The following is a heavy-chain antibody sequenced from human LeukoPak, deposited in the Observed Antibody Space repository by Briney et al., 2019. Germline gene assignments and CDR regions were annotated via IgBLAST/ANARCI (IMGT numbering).Heavy chain of an antibody. CDR3: ARWASLFRSRPPNDY. CDR1: GYTFTGYY. Sequence: ASVKVSCKASGYTFTGYYMHWVRQAPGQGLEWMGWINPNSGGTNYAQKFQGRVTMTRDTSISTAYMELSRLRSDDTAVYYCARWASLFRSRPPNDYWGQGTLVTVSS. CDR2: INPNSGGT. V-gene: IGHV1-2*02. J-gene: IGHJ4*02. D-gene: IGHD1-26*01.